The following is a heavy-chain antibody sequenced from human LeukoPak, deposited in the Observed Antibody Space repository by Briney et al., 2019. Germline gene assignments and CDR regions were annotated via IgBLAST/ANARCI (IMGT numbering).Heavy chain of an antibody. V-gene: IGHV3-53*01. D-gene: IGHD1-26*01. Sequence: PGGSLRLSCAASGFTVSSNYMSWVRQAPGKGLECVSVIYSGGSTYYADSVKGRFTISRDNSKNTLYLQMNSLRAEDTAVYYCAKVRVGATNWFDPWGQGTLVTVSS. J-gene: IGHJ5*02. CDR1: GFTVSSNY. CDR3: AKVRVGATNWFDP. CDR2: IYSGGST.